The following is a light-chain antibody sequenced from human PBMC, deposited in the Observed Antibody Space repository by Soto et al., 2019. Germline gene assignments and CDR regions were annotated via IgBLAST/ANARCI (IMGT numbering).Light chain of an antibody. J-gene: IGLJ1*01. Sequence: SVLTQPGSVCGSPGQSITISCTGTSSDVGGYNYVSWYQQHPGKAPKLMLYDVSNRPSGVSNRFSGSKSGNTASPTISGLQAEDEADYYCSSYTSSSSVFGTGTKVTVL. CDR2: DVS. CDR1: SSDVGGYNY. CDR3: SSYTSSSSV. V-gene: IGLV2-14*01.